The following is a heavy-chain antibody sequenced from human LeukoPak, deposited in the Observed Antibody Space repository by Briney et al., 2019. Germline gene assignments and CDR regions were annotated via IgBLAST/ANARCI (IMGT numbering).Heavy chain of an antibody. CDR3: ARRLTQYDCFDP. J-gene: IGHJ5*02. V-gene: IGHV6-1*01. Sequence: SQTLSLTCAISGDSVSSNSAAWDWIRQSPSRGLEWLGRTYYRSTWYNDYAVSVRGRITVNPDTSKNQFSLHLNSVTPEDTAVYYCARRLTQYDCFDPWGQGILVTVSS. D-gene: IGHD2-2*01. CDR1: GDSVSSNSAA. CDR2: TYYRSTWYN.